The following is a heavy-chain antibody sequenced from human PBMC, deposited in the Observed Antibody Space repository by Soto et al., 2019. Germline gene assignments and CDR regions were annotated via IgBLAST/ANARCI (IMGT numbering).Heavy chain of an antibody. CDR1: GFTFSSYA. Sequence: SLRLSCAASGFTFSSYAMHWLRQAPGKGLEWVALISYDGSNKYYADSVKGRFTISRDNSKNTLYLQMDSLRVEDTAVYYCAIGPDNTWPFDYWGQGTMVTVSS. D-gene: IGHD1-20*01. J-gene: IGHJ4*02. CDR3: AIGPDNTWPFDY. CDR2: ISYDGSNK. V-gene: IGHV3-30-3*01.